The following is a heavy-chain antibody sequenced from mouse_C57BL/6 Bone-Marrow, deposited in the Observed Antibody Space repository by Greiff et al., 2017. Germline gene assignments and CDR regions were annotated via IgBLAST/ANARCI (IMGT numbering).Heavy chain of an antibody. D-gene: IGHD2-2*01. V-gene: IGHV5-17*01. CDR1: GFTFSDYG. J-gene: IGHJ2*01. Sequence: EVTLVESGAGLVKPGASLKLSCAASGFTFSDYGMHWVRQAPEQGLEWVAYISTGSGTIYYADTVKGRFTISRDNAKNTLFLQLTSLRSEDTAVDYCARGDGYVYFDYWGQGTTLTVSS. CDR3: ARGDGYVYFDY. CDR2: ISTGSGTI.